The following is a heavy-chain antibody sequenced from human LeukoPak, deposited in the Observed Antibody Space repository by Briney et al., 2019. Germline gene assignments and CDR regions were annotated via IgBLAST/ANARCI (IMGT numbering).Heavy chain of an antibody. CDR1: GGSLSSYY. CDR3: ARKGVTTGAFDI. J-gene: IGHJ3*02. V-gene: IGHV4-4*07. D-gene: IGHD4-17*01. CDR2: IYTSGST. Sequence: SETLSLTCTVSGGSLSSYYWSWIRQPAGKGLEWIGRIYTSGSTNYNPSLKSRVTTSVDTSKNQFTLKPSSVTAADTAVYYCARKGVTTGAFDIWGQGTMVTVCS.